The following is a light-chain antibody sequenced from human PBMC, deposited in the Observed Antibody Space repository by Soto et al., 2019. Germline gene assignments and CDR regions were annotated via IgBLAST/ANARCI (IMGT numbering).Light chain of an antibody. CDR1: QDSRND. CDR2: AAS. CDR3: LQHNSYTT. J-gene: IGKJ4*01. V-gene: IGKV1-17*01. Sequence: DIQMTQSPSSLSASVGDRVTITCRASQDSRNDLGWYQQRPGKAPKRLISAASSLQSGVPSRFSGSGFGTEFTLTIISLQPEDVASYYCLQHNSYTTFGGGTKVEIK.